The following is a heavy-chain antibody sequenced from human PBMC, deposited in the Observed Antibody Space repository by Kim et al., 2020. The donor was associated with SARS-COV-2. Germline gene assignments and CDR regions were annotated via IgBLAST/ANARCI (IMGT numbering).Heavy chain of an antibody. Sequence: SETLSLTCTVSGGSISSSSYYWGWIRQPPGKGLEWIGSIYYSGSTYYNPSLKSRVTISVDTSKNQFSLKLSSVTAADTAVYYCARQATTYYYYYGMDVWGQGTTVTVSS. CDR3: ARQATTYYYYYGMDV. CDR2: IYYSGST. V-gene: IGHV4-39*01. CDR1: GGSISSSSYY. J-gene: IGHJ6*02. D-gene: IGHD5-12*01.